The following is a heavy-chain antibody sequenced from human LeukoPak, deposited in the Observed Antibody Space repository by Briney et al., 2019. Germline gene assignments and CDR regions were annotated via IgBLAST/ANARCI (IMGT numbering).Heavy chain of an antibody. CDR3: ARDLVGATKPLHLFDY. CDR1: GYTFTSYY. V-gene: IGHV1-46*01. D-gene: IGHD1-26*01. Sequence: ASVKVSCKASGYTFTSYYMHWVRQAPGQGLEWMGIINPSGGSTSYAQKFQGRVTMTRDTSTSTVYMELSSLRSEDTAVYYCARDLVGATKPLHLFDYWGQGTLVTVSS. J-gene: IGHJ4*02. CDR2: INPSGGST.